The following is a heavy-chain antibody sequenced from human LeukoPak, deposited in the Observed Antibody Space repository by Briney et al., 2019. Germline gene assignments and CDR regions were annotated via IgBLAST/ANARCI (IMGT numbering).Heavy chain of an antibody. J-gene: IGHJ6*03. CDR1: GGSISSSDYY. D-gene: IGHD3-22*01. CDR3: ARLTHSYYSDTSGYYPYYYMDV. Sequence: PSEALSLTCTVSGGSISSSDYYWGWIRQSPGKGLEWIGRISYSGSTYYNPSLKSRVTISVDTSKNHFSLRLSSVTAADTAVYYCARLTHSYYSDTSGYYPYYYMDVWGEGTTVTVSS. V-gene: IGHV4-39*02. CDR2: ISYSGST.